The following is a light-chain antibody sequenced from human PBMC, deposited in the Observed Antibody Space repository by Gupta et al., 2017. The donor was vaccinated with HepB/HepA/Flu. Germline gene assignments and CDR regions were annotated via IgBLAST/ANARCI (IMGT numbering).Light chain of an antibody. CDR3: AAWDDSLSGWV. J-gene: IGLJ3*02. V-gene: IGLV1-47*01. Sequence: QTVPTQQTPASALSGSRVTPTCSCSNSNIRSNYVYWYQQLPETAPKLLIYRNNQRPSGGPDRFSGSKSCTSASLAISGLRSEDEADYYCAAWDDSLSGWVFGGGTKLTVL. CDR1: NSNIRSNY. CDR2: RNN.